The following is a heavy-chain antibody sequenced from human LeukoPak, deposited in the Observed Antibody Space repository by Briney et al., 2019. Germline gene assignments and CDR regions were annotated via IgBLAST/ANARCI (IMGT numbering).Heavy chain of an antibody. CDR3: VKDPRDTYGTNWFVS. D-gene: IGHD2-21*01. CDR1: GFSFGNYA. CDR2: ISGTGGAT. J-gene: IGHJ5*01. Sequence: PGRSLRLSCVASGFSFGNYAMSWVRQAPGKGLQWVSQISGTGGATWYAGFARDRFTISRDNSKKTLYLQMSGLRVEDTAMYYCVKDPRDTYGTNWFVSWGQGTLLIASS. V-gene: IGHV3-23*01.